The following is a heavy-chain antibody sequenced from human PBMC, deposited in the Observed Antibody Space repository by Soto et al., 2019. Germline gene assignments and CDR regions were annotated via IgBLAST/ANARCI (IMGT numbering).Heavy chain of an antibody. D-gene: IGHD3-3*01. CDR3: ARGAYYDFWSGLTHYYCYYGMDV. CDR2: IWYDGSNK. V-gene: IGHV3-33*01. J-gene: IGHJ6*02. CDR1: GFTFSSYG. Sequence: PGGSLRLSCAASGFTFSSYGMHWVRQAPGKGLEWVAVIWYDGSNKYYADSVKGRFTISRDNSKNTLYLQMNSLRAEDTAVYYCARGAYYDFWSGLTHYYCYYGMDVWGQGTTVTVSS.